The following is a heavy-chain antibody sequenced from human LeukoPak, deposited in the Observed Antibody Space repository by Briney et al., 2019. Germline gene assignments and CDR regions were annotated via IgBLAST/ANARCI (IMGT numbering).Heavy chain of an antibody. CDR1: GGSFSGNY. CDR3: ARSSTSSYEYFQH. CDR2: IYTSGST. Sequence: KTSETLSLTCAVYGGSFSGNYWSWIRQPAGKGLEWIGRIYTSGSTNYNPSLKSRVTMSVDTSKNQFSLKLSSVTAADTAVYYCARSSTSSYEYFQHWGQGTLVTVSS. V-gene: IGHV4-59*10. J-gene: IGHJ1*01. D-gene: IGHD2-2*01.